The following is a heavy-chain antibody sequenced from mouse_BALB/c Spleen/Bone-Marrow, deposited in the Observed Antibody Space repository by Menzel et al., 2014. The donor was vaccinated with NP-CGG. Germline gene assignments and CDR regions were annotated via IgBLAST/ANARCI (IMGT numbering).Heavy chain of an antibody. CDR1: DYTFTNYW. CDR3: ASYRFAY. CDR2: INPSTGYT. Sequence: QVQLQQSGAELAKPGASMKMSCKASDYTFTNYWMHWVKQRPGQGLEWIGYINPSTGYTEYNQKFKDKATLTADKSSSTACMQLSRLTSEDSAVYYCASYRFAYWGQGTLVTVSA. V-gene: IGHV1-7*01. D-gene: IGHD2-10*01. J-gene: IGHJ3*01.